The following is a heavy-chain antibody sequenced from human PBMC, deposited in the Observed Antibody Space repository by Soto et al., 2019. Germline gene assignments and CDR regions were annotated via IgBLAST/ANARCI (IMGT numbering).Heavy chain of an antibody. D-gene: IGHD1-20*01. Sequence: PGGSLRLSCAASGFTFSSYAMSWVRQAPGKGLEWVSAISGSGGSTYYADSVKGRFTVSRDNSKNTLDLQMSNLRAEDTAVYYCATVHNTSRSFDCWGQGTLVTSPQ. J-gene: IGHJ4*02. CDR1: GFTFSSYA. CDR3: ATVHNTSRSFDC. CDR2: ISGSGGST. V-gene: IGHV3-23*01.